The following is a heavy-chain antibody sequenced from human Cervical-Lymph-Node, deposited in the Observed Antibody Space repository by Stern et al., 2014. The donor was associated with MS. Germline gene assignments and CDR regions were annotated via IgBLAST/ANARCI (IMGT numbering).Heavy chain of an antibody. J-gene: IGHJ6*02. D-gene: IGHD6-19*01. V-gene: IGHV3-23*04. CDR2: ISGSGGSA. CDR1: GFPFISYV. Sequence: EVQLVESGGGLVQPGGSPRLSCAASGFPFISYVMSWVRQGPGKGLEWVSGISGSGGSAYYADSVKGRFTISRDISKNTLYLQMSSLRVDDTAVYYCAKRRREGLAVALPPYAMDVWGQGTTVTVSS. CDR3: AKRRREGLAVALPPYAMDV.